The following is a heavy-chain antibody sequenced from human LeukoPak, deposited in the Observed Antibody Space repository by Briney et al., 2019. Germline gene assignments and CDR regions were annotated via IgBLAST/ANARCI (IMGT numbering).Heavy chain of an antibody. V-gene: IGHV3-49*04. CDR1: GFTFGDYA. J-gene: IGHJ4*02. D-gene: IGHD6-19*01. CDR2: IRSKAYGGTT. Sequence: GGSLRLSCTASGFTFGDYAMSWVRQAPGKGLEWVGFIRSKAYGGTTEYAASVKGRFTISRDDSKSIAYLQMNSLKTEDTAVYYCTRHGWYGDFFDYWGQGTLVTVSS. CDR3: TRHGWYGDFFDY.